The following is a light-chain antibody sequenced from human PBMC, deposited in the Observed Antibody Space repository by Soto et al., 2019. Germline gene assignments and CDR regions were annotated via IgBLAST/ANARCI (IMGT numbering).Light chain of an antibody. CDR3: QQFCSSLRYT. J-gene: IGKJ2*01. CDR2: GSS. CDR1: QIVSTTY. V-gene: IGKV3-20*01. Sequence: EIGLTQSPGTLSLSPGERATLSCRASQIVSTTYLAWYQQKPGQAPRLLIYGSSSRAPGIPDRFSGSGSGTDFTLTISRLEPEDFAVYYCQQFCSSLRYTYGQGTKLEIK.